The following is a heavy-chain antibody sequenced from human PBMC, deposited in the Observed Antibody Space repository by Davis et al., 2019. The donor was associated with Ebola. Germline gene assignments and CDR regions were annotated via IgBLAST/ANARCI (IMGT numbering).Heavy chain of an antibody. CDR2: ISSSSSYI. CDR3: ARGETTVTTVWFDP. J-gene: IGHJ5*02. D-gene: IGHD4-17*01. CDR1: GFTFSSYS. V-gene: IGHV3-21*01. Sequence: GESLKISCAASGFTFSSYSMNWVRQAPGKGLEWVSSISSSSSYIYYADSVKGRFTISRDNAKNSLYLQMNSLRAEDTAVYYCARGETTVTTVWFDPWGQGTLVTVSS.